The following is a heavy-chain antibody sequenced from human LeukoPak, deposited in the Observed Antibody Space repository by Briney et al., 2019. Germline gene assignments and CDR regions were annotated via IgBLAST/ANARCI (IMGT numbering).Heavy chain of an antibody. D-gene: IGHD4-23*01. CDR2: INHRGIT. CDR1: GGSFFGYH. V-gene: IGHV4-34*01. CDR3: ARDPTTVITTPYYFDD. J-gene: IGHJ4*02. Sequence: PSETLSLTCAVSGGSFFGYHWNWVRQVPGKGLEWIGEINHRGITNYNPSLKSRVTISVDKSKNQFSLRLRSVTAADTAIYYCARDPTTVITTPYYFDDWGRGTLVTVSS.